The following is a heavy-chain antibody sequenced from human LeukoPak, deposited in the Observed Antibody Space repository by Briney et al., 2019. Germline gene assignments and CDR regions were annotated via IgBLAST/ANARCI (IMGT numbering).Heavy chain of an antibody. CDR2: IYYSGST. CDR3: ARAGIDYGDYHYYYYMDV. CDR1: GGSISSYY. J-gene: IGHJ6*03. V-gene: IGHV4-59*01. D-gene: IGHD4-17*01. Sequence: SETLSLTCTVSGGSISSYYWSWIRQPPGKGLEWIGYIYYSGSTNYNPSLKSRVTISVDTSKNQFSLKPSSVTAADTAVYYCARAGIDYGDYHYYYYMDVWGKGTTVTISS.